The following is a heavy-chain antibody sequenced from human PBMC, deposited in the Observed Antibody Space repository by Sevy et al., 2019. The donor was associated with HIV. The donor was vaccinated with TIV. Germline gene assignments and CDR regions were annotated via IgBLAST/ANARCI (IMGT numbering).Heavy chain of an antibody. J-gene: IGHJ4*02. CDR1: GFTFSSYT. CDR3: ARDIQKWLGLGGDPV. CDR2: ISSRSSTI. Sequence: GGSLRLSCAASGFTFSSYTMNWVRQAPGKGLEWVSYISSRSSTIYYADSVKGRFTISRDNAKNSLYLQMNSLRDEDTAIYYCARDIQKWLGLGGDPVWGQGTLVTVSS. D-gene: IGHD6-19*01. V-gene: IGHV3-48*02.